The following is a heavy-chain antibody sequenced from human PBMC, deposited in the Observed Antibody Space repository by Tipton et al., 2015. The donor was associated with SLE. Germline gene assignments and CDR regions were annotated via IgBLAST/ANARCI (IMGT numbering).Heavy chain of an antibody. CDR3: ARPSPPYDSSSPDNMDV. D-gene: IGHD3-22*01. J-gene: IGHJ6*03. CDR1: GYSISSGHY. CDR2: IYHSGST. Sequence: LRLSCAVSGYSISSGHYWGWIRQPPGRGLEWIGNIYHSGSTYYNPSLKSRITMSVDMFKNQFSLKLTSVTAADTAVYYCARPSPPYDSSSPDNMDVWGKGTTVTVSS. V-gene: IGHV4-38-2*01.